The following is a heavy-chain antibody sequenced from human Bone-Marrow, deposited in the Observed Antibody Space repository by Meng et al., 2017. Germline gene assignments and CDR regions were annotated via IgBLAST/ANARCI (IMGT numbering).Heavy chain of an antibody. CDR3: ATLGGLSSSWYIDY. V-gene: IGHV3-23*02. Sequence: GESLKISCVGSDFNFETFPMSWVRLAPGKGLEWVSSITAGGENTYYGDSVQGHFTVSRDKSENTVYLQMNSLRAEDTAVYYCATLGGLSSSWYIDYWGQGTLVTVSS. CDR1: DFNFETFP. D-gene: IGHD6-13*01. J-gene: IGHJ4*01. CDR2: ITAGGENT.